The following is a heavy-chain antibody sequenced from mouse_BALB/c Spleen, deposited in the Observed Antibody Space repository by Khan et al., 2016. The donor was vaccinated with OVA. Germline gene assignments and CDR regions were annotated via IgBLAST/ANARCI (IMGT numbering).Heavy chain of an antibody. CDR2: ISDGGGST. Sequence: EVELVESGGGLVKPGGSLKLSCAASGFSFSDYYMYWIRQNPGKRLEWVATISDGGGSTYYPDSAKGRFTISRDNAKSNLYLQMSSLKSEDTAIYYCARAGYGGFGYWGQGTLVTVSA. J-gene: IGHJ3*01. D-gene: IGHD1-1*02. CDR1: GFSFSDYY. CDR3: ARAGYGGFGY. V-gene: IGHV5-4*02.